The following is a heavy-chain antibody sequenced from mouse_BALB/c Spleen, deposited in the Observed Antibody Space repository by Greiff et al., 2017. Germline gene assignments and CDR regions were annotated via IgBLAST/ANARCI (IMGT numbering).Heavy chain of an antibody. Sequence: EVKVEESGGGLVQPGGSRKLSCAASGFTFSSFGMHWVRQAPEKGLEWVAYISSGSSTIYYADTVKGRFTISRDNPKNTLFLQMTSLRSEDTAMYYCARNYGSSYGFAYWGQGTLVTVSA. D-gene: IGHD1-1*01. J-gene: IGHJ3*01. CDR1: GFTFSSFG. CDR3: ARNYGSSYGFAY. V-gene: IGHV5-17*02. CDR2: ISSGSSTI.